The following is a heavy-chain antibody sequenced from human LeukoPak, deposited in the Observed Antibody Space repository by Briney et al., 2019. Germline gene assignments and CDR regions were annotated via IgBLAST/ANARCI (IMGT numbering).Heavy chain of an antibody. CDR1: GYTFTGYY. J-gene: IGHJ5*02. D-gene: IGHD5-18*01. V-gene: IGHV1-2*02. Sequence: GASVKVSCKASGYTFTGYYTHWVRQAPGQGLEWMGWINPNSGGTNYAQMFQGRVTMTRDTSISTAYMELSRLRSDDTAVYYCAHGYSYDNWYDPWGQGTLVAVSS. CDR3: AHGYSYDNWYDP. CDR2: INPNSGGT.